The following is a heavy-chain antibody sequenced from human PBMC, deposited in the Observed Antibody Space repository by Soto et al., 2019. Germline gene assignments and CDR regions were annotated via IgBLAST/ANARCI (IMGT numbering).Heavy chain of an antibody. CDR3: ATHKVTQVHYGMDV. V-gene: IGHV1-24*01. CDR1: GYKLSELS. CDR2: YNTENGET. J-gene: IGHJ6*02. D-gene: IGHD2-21*02. Sequence: ASVKVSCKVSGYKLSELSMHWVRQVPGKGLEWMGGYNTENGETVYAEKFQGRVAMIEDISTDTAYMELSSLGSEDTALYYCATHKVTQVHYGMDVWGQGTTVTVS.